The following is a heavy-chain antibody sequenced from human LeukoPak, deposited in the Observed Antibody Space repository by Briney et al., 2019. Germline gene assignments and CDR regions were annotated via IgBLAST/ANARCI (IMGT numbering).Heavy chain of an antibody. V-gene: IGHV3-23*01. CDR3: ARDKTAMIKSNFDY. CDR2: ISGSGSST. D-gene: IGHD5-18*01. CDR1: GFTFSSYA. J-gene: IGHJ4*02. Sequence: GGSLRLSCAASGFTFSSYAMSWVRQAPGKGLEWASVISGSGSSTYYADSVKGRFTISRDNSKNTLYLQMNSLRAEDTAVYYYARDKTAMIKSNFDYWGQGTLVTVSS.